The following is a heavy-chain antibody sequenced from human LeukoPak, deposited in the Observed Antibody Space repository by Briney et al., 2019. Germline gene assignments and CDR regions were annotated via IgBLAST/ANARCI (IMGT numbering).Heavy chain of an antibody. CDR3: ATKQWLAPPPDS. V-gene: IGHV3-74*01. CDR1: GFTFSKYW. CDR2: INTDGTVT. J-gene: IGHJ4*02. Sequence: GGSLRLSCAASGFTFSKYWMLWVRQAPGRGRESVSRINTDGTVTTYADSVKGRFSVSRDNADNTMFLQMNSVRDEDTAVYYCATKQWLAPPPDSWGQGTPVTVSS. D-gene: IGHD6-19*01.